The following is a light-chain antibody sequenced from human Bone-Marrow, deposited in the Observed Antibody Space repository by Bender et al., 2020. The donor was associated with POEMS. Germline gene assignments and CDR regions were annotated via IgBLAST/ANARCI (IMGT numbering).Light chain of an antibody. V-gene: IGLV6-57*02. CDR3: QSYDSATYVV. J-gene: IGLJ2*01. CDR1: SVNVADEF. Sequence: FMLTQPHSVSESPGKTVTISCTGNSVNVADEFVQWYQQRPGRAPTTVIFEDKERPSGIPDRFSGSVDISSNSASLVISGLKTEDEADYYCQSYDSATYVVFGGGTKVTVL. CDR2: EDK.